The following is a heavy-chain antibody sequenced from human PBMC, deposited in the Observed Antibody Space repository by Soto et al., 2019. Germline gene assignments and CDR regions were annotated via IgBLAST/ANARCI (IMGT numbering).Heavy chain of an antibody. CDR2: IIPIFGTA. J-gene: IGHJ4*02. V-gene: IGHV1-69*06. Sequence: SVKVSCKASGGTFSSYAISWVRQAPGQGLEWMGGIIPIFGTANYAQKFQGRVTITADKSTSTAYMELSSLRSEDTAVYYCAIARRDGYNSAYFDSWRQGTLVPVPP. CDR1: GGTFSSYA. D-gene: IGHD5-12*01. CDR3: AIARRDGYNSAYFDS.